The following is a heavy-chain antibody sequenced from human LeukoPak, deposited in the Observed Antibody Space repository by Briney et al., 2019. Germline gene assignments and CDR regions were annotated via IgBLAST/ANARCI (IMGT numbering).Heavy chain of an antibody. Sequence: HGASLEISCKGSGYIFTSYWIGWVRQMPGKGLEWMGIIYPGDSDTRYSPSFQGRVTISADKSISTAYLQWSSLKASDTAMYYCARHSDGGWFLWGKGTTVTVSS. J-gene: IGHJ6*04. CDR3: ARHSDGGWFL. D-gene: IGHD6-19*01. CDR1: GYIFTSYW. CDR2: IYPGDSDT. V-gene: IGHV5-51*01.